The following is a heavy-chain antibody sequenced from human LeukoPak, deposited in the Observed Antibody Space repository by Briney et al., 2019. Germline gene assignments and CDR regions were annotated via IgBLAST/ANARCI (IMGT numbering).Heavy chain of an antibody. J-gene: IGHJ4*02. Sequence: SQTLSLTCAVSGDLVSHNRAAWNWIRQSPSRGLEWLGRTYYRSKWYNDYAVSVKSRITINPDTSKNQFSLQLNSVTPDDTAVYYCARGFSEELPGAFKSWGQGTLVTVSA. CDR1: GDLVSHNRAA. CDR3: ARGFSEELPGAFKS. CDR2: TYYRSKWYN. D-gene: IGHD2-2*01. V-gene: IGHV6-1*01.